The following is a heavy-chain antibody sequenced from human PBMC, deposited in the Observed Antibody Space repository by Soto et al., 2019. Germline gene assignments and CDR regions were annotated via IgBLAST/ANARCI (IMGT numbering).Heavy chain of an antibody. Sequence: SQTLSRTCAISGDSVSGNRAAWNWIRQSPSRGLEWLGRTYYRSKWYNDYAVSVKSRITVTPYTSKNQFSLHLNSVTTEDTAVYYCAREFPYYDSRDSPFAYWSQRALVTVSS. CDR2: TYYRSKWYN. CDR1: GDSVSGNRAA. J-gene: IGHJ4*02. V-gene: IGHV6-1*01. D-gene: IGHD3-16*01. CDR3: AREFPYYDSRDSPFAY.